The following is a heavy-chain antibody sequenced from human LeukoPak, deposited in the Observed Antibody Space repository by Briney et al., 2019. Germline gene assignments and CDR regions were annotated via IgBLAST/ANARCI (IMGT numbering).Heavy chain of an antibody. V-gene: IGHV4-34*01. CDR2: INHSGST. J-gene: IGHJ6*03. Sequence: SETLSLTYAVYGGSFSGYYWSWIRQPPGKGLEWMGEINHSGSTNCNPSLKSRVTISVDTSKNQFSLKLSSVTAADTAVYYCAGGALVWLTRARCYIDVWGKGTTVTVSS. CDR1: GGSFSGYY. D-gene: IGHD3-3*01. CDR3: AGGALVWLTRARCYIDV.